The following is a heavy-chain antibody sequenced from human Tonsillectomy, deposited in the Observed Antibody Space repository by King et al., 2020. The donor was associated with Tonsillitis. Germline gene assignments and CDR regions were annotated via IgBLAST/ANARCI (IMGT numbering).Heavy chain of an antibody. V-gene: IGHV3-30*04. CDR3: ARGPPGMVGVTAIDTQLFSGGDS. CDR2: ISYDGSNK. Sequence: HVQLVESGGGVVQPGRSLRLSCAASGFTFSSYAMHWVRQAPGKGLEWVAVISYDGSNKYYADSVKGRFTISRDNSKNTLYLQMNSLRAEDTAVYYCARGPPGMVGVTAIDTQLFSGGDSWGQGTLVTVSS. CDR1: GFTFSSYA. J-gene: IGHJ4*02. D-gene: IGHD2-21*02.